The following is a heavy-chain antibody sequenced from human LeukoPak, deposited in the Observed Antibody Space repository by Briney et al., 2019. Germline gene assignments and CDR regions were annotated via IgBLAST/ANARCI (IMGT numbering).Heavy chain of an antibody. D-gene: IGHD1-26*01. Sequence: PSETLSLTCTVSGGSDSRGGYYGNWIRQHPGKGLEWIGFTSYSEGTYYNPSLMSRITISVDRSQNQFSLKMRDVTAADTAVYFCATADWESFYFDSWGQGALVAVSS. CDR1: GGSDSRGGYY. J-gene: IGHJ4*02. CDR2: TSYSEGT. V-gene: IGHV4-31*03. CDR3: ATADWESFYFDS.